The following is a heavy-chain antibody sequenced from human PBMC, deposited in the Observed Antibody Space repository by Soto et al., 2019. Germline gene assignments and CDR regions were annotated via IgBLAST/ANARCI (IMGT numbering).Heavy chain of an antibody. Sequence: GGSLRLSCAASGFNFSSHWMHWVREAPGKGLIWVSRINSDGSSPIYADFVKGRFIISRDNAKNTLYLQMNGLRPEETAVYYCERDPYCTSTSCYRCFDYWGQGTLVTVSS. D-gene: IGHD2-2*02. J-gene: IGHJ4*02. V-gene: IGHV3-74*01. CDR2: INSDGSSP. CDR3: ERDPYCTSTSCYRCFDY. CDR1: GFNFSSHW.